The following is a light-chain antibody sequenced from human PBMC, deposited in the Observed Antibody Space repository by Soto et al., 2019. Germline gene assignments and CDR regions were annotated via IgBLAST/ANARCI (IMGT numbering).Light chain of an antibody. CDR2: DSA. CDR3: GTRDSLSDDWV. V-gene: IGLV1-51*01. Sequence: QSVLTQPPSMSAAPGQKVTISCSGSSSSIGSNSVSWYQHLPGTPPKLLIFDSAKRPSGIPDRFSGSKSGTSVTLSISGLQTGDEADYYCGTRDSLSDDWVFGGGTKLTVL. CDR1: SSSIGSNS. J-gene: IGLJ3*02.